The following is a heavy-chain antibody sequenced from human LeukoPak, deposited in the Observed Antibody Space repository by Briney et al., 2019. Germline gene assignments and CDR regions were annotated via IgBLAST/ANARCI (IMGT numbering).Heavy chain of an antibody. V-gene: IGHV4-34*01. CDR1: GGSFSGYY. CDR3: ARRYSSSWYRAFDI. Sequence: KPSETLSLTCAVYGGSFSGYYWSWIRQPPGKGLEWIGEINHSGSTNYNPSLKSRVTISVDTSMNQFSQKLSSVTAADTAVYYCARRYSSSWYRAFDIWGQGTMVTVSS. CDR2: INHSGST. J-gene: IGHJ3*02. D-gene: IGHD6-13*01.